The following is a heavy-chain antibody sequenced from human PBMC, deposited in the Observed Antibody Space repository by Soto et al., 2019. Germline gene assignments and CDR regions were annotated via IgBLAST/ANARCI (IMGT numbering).Heavy chain of an antibody. D-gene: IGHD2-8*01. CDR3: ERVPIGKYGVWNY. CDR2: INPDGSIT. CDR1: GFTFSSYW. V-gene: IGHV3-74*01. J-gene: IGHJ4*02. Sequence: EEQLVESGGGLVQPGGSLRLSCAAAGFTFSSYWMHWVRQAPGKGLVWVSRINPDGSITTYADSVKGRFTISRDNAKNTLYLQMNSLRGDDTAVYYCERVPIGKYGVWNYWGQGTLVTVSS.